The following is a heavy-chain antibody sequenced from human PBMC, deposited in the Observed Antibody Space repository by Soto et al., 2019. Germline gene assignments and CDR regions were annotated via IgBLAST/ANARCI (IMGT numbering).Heavy chain of an antibody. V-gene: IGHV4-4*07. Sequence: XETLSLTCTVSGFSISSYYWSWIRQPAGKGLEWIGRIYTSGSTNYNPSLKSRVTMSVDTSKNQFSLKLSSVTAADTAVYYCARGDFGVVPLHYYYGMDVWGQGTTVTVSS. D-gene: IGHD3-3*01. J-gene: IGHJ6*02. CDR1: GFSISSYY. CDR3: ARGDFGVVPLHYYYGMDV. CDR2: IYTSGST.